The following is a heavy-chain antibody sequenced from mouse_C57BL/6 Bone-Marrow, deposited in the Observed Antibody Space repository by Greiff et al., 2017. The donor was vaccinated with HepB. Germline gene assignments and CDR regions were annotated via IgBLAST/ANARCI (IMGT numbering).Heavy chain of an antibody. Sequence: QVQLQQPGAELVKPGASVKLSCKASGYTFTSYWMHWVKQRPGQGLEWIGMIHPNSGSTNYNEKFKSKATLTVDKSSSTAYMQLSSLTSEDSAVYYCARSVSVRRRYFDVWGTGTTVTVSS. J-gene: IGHJ1*03. V-gene: IGHV1-64*01. D-gene: IGHD2-14*01. CDR1: GYTFTSYW. CDR2: IHPNSGST. CDR3: ARSVSVRRRYFDV.